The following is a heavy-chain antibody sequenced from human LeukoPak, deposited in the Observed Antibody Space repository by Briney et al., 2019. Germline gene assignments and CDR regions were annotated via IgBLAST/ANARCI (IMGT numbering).Heavy chain of an antibody. CDR1: GESFSGYY. CDR2: INHSGST. V-gene: IGHV4-34*01. Sequence: PSETLSLTCAVYGESFSGYYWSGIRQPPGKGLEWIGEINHSGSTNYNPSLKSRVTISVDTSKNQFSLKLSSVTAADTAVYYCAREHCSSTSCPEYFQHWGQGTLVTVSS. J-gene: IGHJ1*01. CDR3: AREHCSSTSCPEYFQH. D-gene: IGHD2-2*01.